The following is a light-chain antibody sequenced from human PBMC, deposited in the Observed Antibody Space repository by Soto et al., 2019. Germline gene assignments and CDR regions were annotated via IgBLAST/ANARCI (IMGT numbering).Light chain of an antibody. CDR3: CSYADSSRIYV. CDR1: SSDVGSYNL. V-gene: IGLV2-23*01. CDR2: EGS. J-gene: IGLJ1*01. Sequence: QSALTQPASVSGSPGQSITISCTGTSSDVGSYNLVSWYQQHPGKAPKRMIYEGSKRPSGISNRFSGSKSGNTASLTIAVLQAEDEAEYYCCSYADSSRIYVFGSGTKLTV.